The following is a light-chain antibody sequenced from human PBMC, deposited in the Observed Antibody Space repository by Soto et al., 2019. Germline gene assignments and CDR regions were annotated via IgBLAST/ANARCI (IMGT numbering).Light chain of an antibody. V-gene: IGKV4-1*01. CDR1: LSLLYKSNNKNS. J-gene: IGKJ2*01. CDR3: QQYYDTPYT. CDR2: CTS. Sequence: DIVMTQSPDSLPVSLGERATINGKSSLSLLYKSNNKNSLAWYQQKPGQPPQLLIYCTSTRESGVPDRFTGSGSGTDFTLTINSQQAEDVAVYYCQQYYDTPYTFGQGTKLEIK.